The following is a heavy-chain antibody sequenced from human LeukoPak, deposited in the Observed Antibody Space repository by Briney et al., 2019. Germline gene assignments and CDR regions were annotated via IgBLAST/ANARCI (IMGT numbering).Heavy chain of an antibody. V-gene: IGHV4-31*03. Sequence: SETLSLTCTVSGGSISSGGYYWSWIRQHPGKGLAWIGYIYYSGSTYYYPSRKSRVTISVDTSKNQFSLKLSSVTAADTAVYYCARDRTMLPLDVWGQGTTVTVSS. CDR2: IYYSGST. D-gene: IGHD4/OR15-4a*01. CDR1: GGSISSGGYY. CDR3: ARDRTMLPLDV. J-gene: IGHJ6*02.